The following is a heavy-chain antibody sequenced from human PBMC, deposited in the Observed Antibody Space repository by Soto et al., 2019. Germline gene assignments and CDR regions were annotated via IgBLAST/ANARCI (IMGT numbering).Heavy chain of an antibody. Sequence: SETLSLTCTVSGGSISSYYWSWIRQPPGKGLEWIGYIYYSGSTNYNPSLKSRVTISVDTSKNQFSLKLSSVTAADTAVYYCAGGIAVAGTFYFQHWGQGTLVTVSS. V-gene: IGHV4-59*01. CDR3: AGGIAVAGTFYFQH. J-gene: IGHJ1*01. D-gene: IGHD6-19*01. CDR1: GGSISSYY. CDR2: IYYSGST.